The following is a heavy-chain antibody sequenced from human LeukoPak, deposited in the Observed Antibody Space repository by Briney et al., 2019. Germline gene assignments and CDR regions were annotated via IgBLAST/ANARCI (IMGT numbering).Heavy chain of an antibody. D-gene: IGHD3-22*01. CDR3: ARDYSLDDSSGYYGVDY. V-gene: IGHV1-18*01. J-gene: IGHJ4*02. Sequence: ASVKVSFKASGYTFTSYGISWVRQAPGQGLEWMGWISAYNGNTNYAQKLQGRVTMTTDTSTSTAYMELRSLRSDDTAVYYCARDYSLDDSSGYYGVDYWGQGTLVTVSS. CDR2: ISAYNGNT. CDR1: GYTFTSYG.